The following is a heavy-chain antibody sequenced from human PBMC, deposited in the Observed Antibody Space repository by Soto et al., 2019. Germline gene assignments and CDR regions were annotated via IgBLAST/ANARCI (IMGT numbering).Heavy chain of an antibody. D-gene: IGHD4-17*01. Sequence: QVQLVQSGAEVKKPGASVKVSCKASGYTFTSYAMHWVRQAPGQRLEWMGWINAGNGNTKYSQKFQGRVTITRDTSASTAYMELSSMRSEDTAVYYWARGYGDYVGWFDPWGQGPLVTVCS. CDR3: ARGYGDYVGWFDP. J-gene: IGHJ5*02. CDR1: GYTFTSYA. V-gene: IGHV1-3*01. CDR2: INAGNGNT.